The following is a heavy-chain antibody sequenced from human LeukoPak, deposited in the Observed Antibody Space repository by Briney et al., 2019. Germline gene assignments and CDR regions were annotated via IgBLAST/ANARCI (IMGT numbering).Heavy chain of an antibody. V-gene: IGHV3-23*01. CDR3: AKEDYSSGSYYFDY. D-gene: IGHD6-19*01. CDR1: GFMFNSYA. CDR2: ISGYGDNT. J-gene: IGHJ4*02. Sequence: GGPLRLSCAASGFMFNSYAMSWVRQAPGKGLEWVLSISGYGDNTYYADSVKGRFTISRDNSKKTLYLQMNSLRAEDTAVYYCAKEDYSSGSYYFDYWGQGTLVTVSS.